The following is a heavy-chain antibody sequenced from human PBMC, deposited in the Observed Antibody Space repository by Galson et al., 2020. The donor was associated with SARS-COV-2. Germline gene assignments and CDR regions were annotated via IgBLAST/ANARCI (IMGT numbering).Heavy chain of an antibody. D-gene: IGHD3-16*01. V-gene: IGHV3-15*01. Sequence: GGSLRLSCAASGFSFSDVWMTWVRQAPGKGLEWVAFIKSKIDGGTADYAAPAKGRFTISRDDSKRTLYLQMNNLKSDDTAVYYCTTLRNWGQGTLVTVSS. CDR3: TTLRN. J-gene: IGHJ4*02. CDR1: GFSFSDVW. CDR2: IKSKIDGGTA.